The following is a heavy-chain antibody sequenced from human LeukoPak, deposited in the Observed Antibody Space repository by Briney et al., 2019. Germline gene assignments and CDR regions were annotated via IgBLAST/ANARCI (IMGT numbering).Heavy chain of an antibody. D-gene: IGHD1-1*01. Sequence: GGSLRLSCAASGFTFNIYAMNWVRQAPGKGLEWVSSIGGSGGSTYYADSVKGRFTISRDNSKNTLYLQMNSLRAEDTAVYYCAREDWNDLFDYWGQGTLVTVSS. CDR3: AREDWNDLFDY. CDR1: GFTFNIYA. CDR2: IGGSGGST. J-gene: IGHJ4*02. V-gene: IGHV3-23*01.